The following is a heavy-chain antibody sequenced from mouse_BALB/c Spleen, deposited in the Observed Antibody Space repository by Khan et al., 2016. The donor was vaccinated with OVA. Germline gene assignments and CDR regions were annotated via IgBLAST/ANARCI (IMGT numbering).Heavy chain of an antibody. CDR2: IWSSGIT. CDR1: GFSLSSYG. CDR3: ARNRNGYFDY. Sequence: QVRLQQSGPGLVQPSQSLSITCTVSGFSLSSYGVHWVRQSPGKGLEWLGVIWSSGITDYNATFISRLRISEDISKSQVFFKMNSLQANDTAIYYCARNRNGYFDYWGQGTTLTVSS. J-gene: IGHJ2*01. V-gene: IGHV2-2*02. D-gene: IGHD1-1*02.